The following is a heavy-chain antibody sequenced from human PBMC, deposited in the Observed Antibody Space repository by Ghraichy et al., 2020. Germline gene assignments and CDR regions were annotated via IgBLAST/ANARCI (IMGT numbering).Heavy chain of an antibody. Sequence: GESLNISCAASGFTFSNFALNWVRQAPGKGLEWISYIRTSSDIYYADSVKGRFTISRDNAKNSLYLQMNSLRDEDTALYYCSRDSESTVVNLLFHYWGQGTLVTVSS. J-gene: IGHJ4*02. V-gene: IGHV3-48*02. CDR3: SRDSESTVVNLLFHY. D-gene: IGHD4-11*01. CDR1: GFTFSNFA. CDR2: IRTSSDI.